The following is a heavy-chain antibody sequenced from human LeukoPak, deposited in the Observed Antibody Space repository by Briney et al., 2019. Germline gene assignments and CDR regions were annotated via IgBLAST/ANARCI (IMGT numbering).Heavy chain of an antibody. D-gene: IGHD3-16*01. CDR3: AREAFGGATNY. J-gene: IGHJ4*02. CDR1: GFDFSTHW. CDR2: IKQDGSEK. V-gene: IGHV3-7*01. Sequence: GGSLRLSCAASGFDFSTHWMSWVRQAPGKGLGWVANIKQDGSEKYYVDSVKGRFTISRDNAKNSLFLQMNSLRVEDTAVYYCAREAFGGATNYWGQGTLVTVSS.